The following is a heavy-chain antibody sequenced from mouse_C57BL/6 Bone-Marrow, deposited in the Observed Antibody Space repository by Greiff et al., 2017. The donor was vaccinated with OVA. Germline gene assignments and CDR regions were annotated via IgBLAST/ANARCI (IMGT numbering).Heavy chain of an antibody. J-gene: IGHJ4*01. Sequence: EVQVVESGGGLVKPGGSLKLSCAASGFTFSDYGMHWVRQAPEKGLEWVAYISSGSSTIYYADTVKGRFPISRDNAKNTLFLQMTSLRSEDTAMYYCAIYYGNNYYAMDYWGQGTSVTVSS. V-gene: IGHV5-17*01. CDR1: GFTFSDYG. D-gene: IGHD2-1*01. CDR2: ISSGSSTI. CDR3: AIYYGNNYYAMDY.